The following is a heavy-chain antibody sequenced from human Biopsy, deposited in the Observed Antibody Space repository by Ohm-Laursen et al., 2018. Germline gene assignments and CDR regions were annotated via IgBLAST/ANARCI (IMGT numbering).Heavy chain of an antibody. J-gene: IGHJ1*01. D-gene: IGHD4-23*01. Sequence: SPTLSLPCPVSGGSFPGHYWTWIRQPPGKGLEWIGHISYTGYTSYKSSLKSRVTISLDTSRKHFSLRLTSLAAADTAVYYCARGSNEYGGLYFPHWGQGTLVTVSS. CDR1: GGSFPGHY. V-gene: IGHV4-59*11. CDR3: ARGSNEYGGLYFPH. CDR2: ISYTGYT.